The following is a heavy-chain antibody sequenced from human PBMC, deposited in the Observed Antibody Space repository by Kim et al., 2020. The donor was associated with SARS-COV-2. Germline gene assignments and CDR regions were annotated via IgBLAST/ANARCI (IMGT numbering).Heavy chain of an antibody. Sequence: SETLSLTCTVSGGSISSSSSYWGWIRQPPGKGLEWIGSIFYSGSTYYNPSLKSRVTISVDTSKNQFSLKLSSVTAADTAVYYCARHVLLIEGAGTQLFDYWGQGTLVTVSS. J-gene: IGHJ4*02. D-gene: IGHD1-1*01. CDR2: IFYSGST. CDR3: ARHVLLIEGAGTQLFDY. V-gene: IGHV4-39*01. CDR1: GGSISSSSSY.